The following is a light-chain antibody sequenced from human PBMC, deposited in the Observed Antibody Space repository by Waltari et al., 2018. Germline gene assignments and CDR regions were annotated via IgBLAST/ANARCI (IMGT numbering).Light chain of an antibody. CDR1: QDISRA. Sequence: AIQLTQSPSSLSAYVGYRATITCRASQDISRALAWYQPKPGDPPKLLIYDASSLQTGVPSRFSGSRSGTDFTLTISSLQSEDSANYYCQQFSNFPVIAFGQGTRLEIK. J-gene: IGKJ5*01. V-gene: IGKV1D-13*01. CDR2: DAS. CDR3: QQFSNFPVIA.